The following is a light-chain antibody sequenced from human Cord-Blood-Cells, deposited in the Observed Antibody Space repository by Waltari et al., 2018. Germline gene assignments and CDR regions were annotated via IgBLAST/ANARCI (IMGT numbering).Light chain of an antibody. CDR1: QSVLYSSNNKNY. V-gene: IGKV4-1*01. CDR2: WAS. Sequence: SLGERVTINCKSSQSVLYSSNNKNYLAWYQQKPGQPPKLLIYWASTRESGVPDRFSGSGSGTDFTLTISSLQAEDVAVYYCQQYYSTPYTFGQGTKLEIK. J-gene: IGKJ2*01. CDR3: QQYYSTPYT.